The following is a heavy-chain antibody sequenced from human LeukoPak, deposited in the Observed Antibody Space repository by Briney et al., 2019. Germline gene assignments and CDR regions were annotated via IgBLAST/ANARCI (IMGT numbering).Heavy chain of an antibody. J-gene: IGHJ4*02. CDR3: AKPNNLFDFWSESYFDY. Sequence: PGRSLRLSCAASGFTFDEYAMHWVRQAPGEGLEWVSGISWNSGSIGYADSVKGRFTISRDNAKNSLYLQMNSLRAEDTALYYCAKPNNLFDFWSESYFDYWGQGTLVTVSS. V-gene: IGHV3-9*01. CDR1: GFTFDEYA. D-gene: IGHD3-3*01. CDR2: ISWNSGSI.